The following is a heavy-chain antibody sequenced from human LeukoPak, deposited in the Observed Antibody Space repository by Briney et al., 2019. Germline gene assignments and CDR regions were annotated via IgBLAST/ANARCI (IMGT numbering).Heavy chain of an antibody. J-gene: IGHJ4*02. V-gene: IGHV4-39*01. CDR3: ARAPAVWSYGGDFDY. D-gene: IGHD5-18*01. CDR1: GDSISSSSSY. Sequence: SETLSLTCAVTGDSISSSSSYWGWIRQPPGEGLEWIGSIYYSGSTYYNTSLKSRVTISVDTSKNQFSLRLNSVTAADTAVYYCARAPAVWSYGGDFDYWGQGTLATVSS. CDR2: IYYSGST.